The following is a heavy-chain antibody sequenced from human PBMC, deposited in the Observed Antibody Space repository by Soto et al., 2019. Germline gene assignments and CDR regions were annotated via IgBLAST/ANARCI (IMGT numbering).Heavy chain of an antibody. Sequence: SETLSLTCTVSGGSISGYYWSWIRQPPGKGLEWIGYIYHNGNTNYNPSLKSRITISVDTSKNQFSLKLNSVTAADTAVYYCATRPPPGGWAGVFDYWSQGTLVTVSS. CDR3: ATRPPPGGWAGVFDY. CDR1: GGSISGYY. J-gene: IGHJ4*02. V-gene: IGHV4-59*01. D-gene: IGHD1-26*01. CDR2: IYHNGNT.